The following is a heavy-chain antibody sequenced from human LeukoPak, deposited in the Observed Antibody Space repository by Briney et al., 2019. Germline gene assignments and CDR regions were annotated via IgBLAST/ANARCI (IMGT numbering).Heavy chain of an antibody. J-gene: IGHJ4*02. V-gene: IGHV3-23*01. CDR2: ISGSGGST. CDR3: AKDYRVEYSSSSEHDY. D-gene: IGHD6-6*01. CDR1: GFTFSSYA. Sequence: GGSLRLSCAASGFTFSSYAMSWVRQAPGKGLEWVSAISGSGGSTYYADSVKGRFAISRDNSKNTLYLQMNSLRAEDTAVYYCAKDYRVEYSSSSEHDYWGQGTLVTVSS.